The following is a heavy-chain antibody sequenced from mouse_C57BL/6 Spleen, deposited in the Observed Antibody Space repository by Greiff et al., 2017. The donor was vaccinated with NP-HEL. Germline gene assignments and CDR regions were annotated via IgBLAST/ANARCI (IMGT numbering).Heavy chain of an antibody. CDR1: GYTFTSYW. V-gene: IGHV1-7*01. D-gene: IGHD2-5*01. J-gene: IGHJ2*01. CDR3: ARGDYSNSYYFDY. Sequence: QVQLKESGAELAKPGASVKLSCKASGYTFTSYWMHWVKQRPGQGLEWIGYINPSSGYTKYNQKFKDKATLTADKSSSTAYMQLSSLTYEDSAVYYCARGDYSNSYYFDYWGQGTTLTVSS. CDR2: INPSSGYT.